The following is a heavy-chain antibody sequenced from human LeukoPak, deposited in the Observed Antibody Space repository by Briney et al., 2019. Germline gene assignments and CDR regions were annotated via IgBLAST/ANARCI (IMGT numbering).Heavy chain of an antibody. D-gene: IGHD2-2*01. CDR3: ARNPPCSSTSCRSYYYYYMDV. V-gene: IGHV1-69*05. J-gene: IGHJ6*03. CDR2: IIPIFGTA. CDR1: GGTFSSYA. Sequence: GASVKVSCKASGGTFSSYAISWVRQAPGQGLEWMGGIIPIFGTANYAQKFQGRVTITTDESTSTAYMELSSLRSEDTAVYYCARNPPCSSTSCRSYYYYYMDVWGKGTTVTVS.